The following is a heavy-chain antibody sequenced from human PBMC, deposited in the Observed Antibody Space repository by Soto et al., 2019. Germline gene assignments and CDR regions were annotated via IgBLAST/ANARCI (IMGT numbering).Heavy chain of an antibody. V-gene: IGHV1-18*01. CDR2: INSYNGNT. Sequence: QVQLVQSGAEVKKPGASVKVSCKASGYTFINYGITWVRQAPGQGLEWMGWINSYNGNTNYAQKLQGRVTMTTDTDTNIAYLELRSLRSDDTAVYYCARSAGVVDGDDYWGQGTLLTVSS. D-gene: IGHD3-10*01. CDR3: ARSAGVVDGDDY. J-gene: IGHJ4*02. CDR1: GYTFINYG.